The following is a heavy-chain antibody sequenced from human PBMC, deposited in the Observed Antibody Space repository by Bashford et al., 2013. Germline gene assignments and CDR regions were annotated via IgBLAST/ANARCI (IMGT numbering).Heavy chain of an antibody. D-gene: IGHD5-18*01. Sequence: WVRQMPGKGLEWMGIIYPGDSDTRYSPSFQGQVTISVDKSISTAYLQWSSLKASDTAMYYCARQGDTAMFYMNWFDPWGQGTLVTVSS. CDR3: ARQGDTAMFYMNWFDP. V-gene: IGHV5-51*01. CDR2: IYPGDSDT. J-gene: IGHJ5*02.